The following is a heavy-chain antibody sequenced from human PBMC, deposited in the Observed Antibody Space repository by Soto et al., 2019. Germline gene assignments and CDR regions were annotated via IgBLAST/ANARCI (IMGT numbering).Heavy chain of an antibody. J-gene: IGHJ4*02. V-gene: IGHV3-23*01. CDR2: ISGSDGKT. Sequence: GGSLRLSCAASGFSFSSYAMSWLRQAPGKGLEWVSTISGSDGKTFYADSVRGRFSISRDTSDNMLYLHMNSLREDDTAVYYCARWSYLDYWGQGARVTVSS. CDR3: ARWSYLDY. D-gene: IGHD2-15*01. CDR1: GFSFSSYA.